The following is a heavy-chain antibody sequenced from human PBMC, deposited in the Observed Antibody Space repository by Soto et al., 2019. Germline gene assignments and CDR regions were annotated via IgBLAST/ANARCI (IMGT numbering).Heavy chain of an antibody. D-gene: IGHD3-3*01. J-gene: IGHJ5*02. CDR1: GSSFTSNNW. CDR3: ARGNSYGFVNWFDP. CDR2: IYYGGST. V-gene: IGHV4-4*02. Sequence: SETLSLTCAVSGSSFTSNNWWTWVRQPPGQGLEWIGYIYYGGSTYYNPSLKSRVFISVDTSKNQFSLHLTSVTATDTAVYYCARGNSYGFVNWFDPWGQGTLVTVSS.